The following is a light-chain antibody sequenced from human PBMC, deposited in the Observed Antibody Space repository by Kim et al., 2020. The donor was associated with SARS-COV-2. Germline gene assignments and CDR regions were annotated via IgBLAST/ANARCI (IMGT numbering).Light chain of an antibody. J-gene: IGKJ1*01. Sequence: DIQMTQSPSTLSASVGDRVTITCRASQSISSWLAWYQQKPGKAPEVLIYKASSLESGVPSRFSGSGSGTEFTLTISNLQPDDFATYYCQQYIGNSPWTFGQGTKVDIK. CDR1: QSISSW. V-gene: IGKV1-5*03. CDR2: KAS. CDR3: QQYIGNSPWT.